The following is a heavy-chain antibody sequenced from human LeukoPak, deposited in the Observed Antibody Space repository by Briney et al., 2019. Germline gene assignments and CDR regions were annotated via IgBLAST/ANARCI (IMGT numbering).Heavy chain of an antibody. CDR3: AKGYSYGYYNWFDP. Sequence: GGSLRLSCAASGFTFSGYAMHWVRHAPGKGLEWVSGISWNSGSIGYADSVKGRFTISRDNAKNSLYLQMNSLRAEDTALYYCAKGYSYGYYNWFDPWGQGTLVTVSS. D-gene: IGHD5-18*01. J-gene: IGHJ5*02. CDR1: GFTFSGYA. V-gene: IGHV3-9*01. CDR2: ISWNSGSI.